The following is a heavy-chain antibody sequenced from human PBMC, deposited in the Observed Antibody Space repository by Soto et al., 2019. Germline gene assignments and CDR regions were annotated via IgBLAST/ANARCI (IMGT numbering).Heavy chain of an antibody. CDR1: GFTFSSYG. Sequence: QVQLVESGGGVVQPGRSLRLSCAASGFTFSSYGMHWVRQAPGKGLEWVAVIWYDGSNKYYADSVKGRFTISRDNSKNTRYRQMNSLRAEDTAVYYCARDEGGIAPLMIRSWGQGTLVTVSS. CDR2: IWYDGSNK. V-gene: IGHV3-33*01. J-gene: IGHJ5*02. D-gene: IGHD6-13*01. CDR3: ARDEGGIAPLMIRS.